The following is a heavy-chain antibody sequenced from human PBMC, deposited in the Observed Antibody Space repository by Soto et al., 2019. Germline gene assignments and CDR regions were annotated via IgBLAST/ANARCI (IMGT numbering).Heavy chain of an antibody. CDR1: GYTFTSYS. J-gene: IGHJ4*02. V-gene: IGHV1-3*01. CDR3: ARGDWWLFDY. Sequence: ASVKVSCKASGYTFTSYSIHWVRQAPRQRLEWMGWINAGNGNTKYSQKFQGRVTITRDTSASTAYMELSSLKSEDTAVYYCARGDWWLFDYWGQGTLVTVSS. D-gene: IGHD2-8*02. CDR2: INAGNGNT.